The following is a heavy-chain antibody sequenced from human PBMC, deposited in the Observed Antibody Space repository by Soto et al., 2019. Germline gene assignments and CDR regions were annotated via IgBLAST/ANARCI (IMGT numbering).Heavy chain of an antibody. CDR1: GGSISSSSYY. J-gene: IGHJ5*02. V-gene: IGHV4-39*01. CDR3: ARHRARTWFDP. Sequence: QLQLQESGPGLVKPSETLSLTCIVSGGSISSSSYYWGWVRQPPGKGLEWIGSIYYSGSSYYNPSRKSGAPMSVDTSKIQFSLRLSSVTAADSAVFYWARHRARTWFDPWGQGTLVTVSS. CDR2: IYYSGSS. D-gene: IGHD6-6*01.